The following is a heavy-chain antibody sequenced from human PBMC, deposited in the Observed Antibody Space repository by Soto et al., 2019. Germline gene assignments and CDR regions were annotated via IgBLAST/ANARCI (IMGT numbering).Heavy chain of an antibody. CDR3: ARELRIAAAGTFDY. V-gene: IGHV3-33*01. J-gene: IGHJ4*02. D-gene: IGHD6-13*01. CDR1: GFTFSSYG. Sequence: GGSLRLSCAASGFTFSSYGMHWVRQAPGKGLEWVAVIWYDGSNKYYADSVKGRFTISRDNSKNTLYLQMNSLRAEDTAVYYCARELRIAAAGTFDYWGQGTLVTVSS. CDR2: IWYDGSNK.